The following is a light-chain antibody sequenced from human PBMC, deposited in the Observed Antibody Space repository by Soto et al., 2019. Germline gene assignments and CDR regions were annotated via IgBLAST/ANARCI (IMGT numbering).Light chain of an antibody. CDR2: KVS. CDR3: MQGSHWPRT. V-gene: IGKV2-30*01. CDR1: QSLVNSDGNTY. Sequence: EVVMTQSPLSLPVTLGQPASISCRSSQSLVNSDGNTYLNWFHQRPGQSPRRLIYKVSNRDSGVPGRFSGSGSGTDFTLRISRVEAEDVGVYYCMQGSHWPRTFGQGTRVEIK. J-gene: IGKJ1*01.